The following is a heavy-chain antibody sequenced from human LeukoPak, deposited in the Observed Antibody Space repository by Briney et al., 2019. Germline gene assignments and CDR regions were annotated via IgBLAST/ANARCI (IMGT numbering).Heavy chain of an antibody. CDR1: GFTFSSYS. CDR3: ARESIAVAGTLDY. D-gene: IGHD6-19*01. Sequence: GGSLRLSCAASGFTFSSYSMNWVRQAPGKGLEWVSSISSSSSYIYYADSVMGRFTISRDNAKNSLYLQMNSLRAEDTAVYYCARESIAVAGTLDYWGQGTLVTVSS. V-gene: IGHV3-21*01. J-gene: IGHJ4*02. CDR2: ISSSSSYI.